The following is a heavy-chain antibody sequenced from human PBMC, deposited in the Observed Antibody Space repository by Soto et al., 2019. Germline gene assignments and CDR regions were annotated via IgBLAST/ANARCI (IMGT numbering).Heavy chain of an antibody. CDR3: ALRAGYSYPDYYYYGMAV. J-gene: IGHJ6*02. CDR1: GGTFSSYA. CDR2: IIPIFGTA. V-gene: IGHV1-69*01. Sequence: QVQLVQSGAEVKKPGSSVKVSCKASGGTFSSYAISWVRQAPGQGLEWMGGIIPIFGTANYAQKFQGRVTITADESTSTAYMELSSLRSEDTAVYYCALRAGYSYPDYYYYGMAVWGQGTTVTVSS. D-gene: IGHD5-18*01.